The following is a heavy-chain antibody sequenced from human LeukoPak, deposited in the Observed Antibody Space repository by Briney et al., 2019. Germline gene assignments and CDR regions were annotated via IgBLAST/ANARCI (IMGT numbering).Heavy chain of an antibody. CDR2: ISSGSNTI. Sequence: GGSLRVSCVASGFSFSSYSMNWVRQAPGKGLEWVSYISSGSNTIDYADSVKGRFTISRDNAKSSLYLQMNSLRAEDTAVYYCARDLSAPPHLVTYYYYMDVWGKGATVTVSS. D-gene: IGHD6-13*01. CDR1: GFSFSSYS. V-gene: IGHV3-48*01. J-gene: IGHJ6*03. CDR3: ARDLSAPPHLVTYYYYMDV.